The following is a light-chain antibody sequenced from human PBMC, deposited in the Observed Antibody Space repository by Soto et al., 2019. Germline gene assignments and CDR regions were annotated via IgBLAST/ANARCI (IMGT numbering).Light chain of an antibody. V-gene: IGKV1-39*01. CDR3: QQCYSPPLN. CDR2: GAS. Sequence: DIQLTQSPSSLSASVGERVTITCRASQDISGRLNWYQQTRGRVPKLLIYGASSLESGVPSRFSGSGSGTDFTLTISCLQPEDFASYYCQQCYSPPLNFGGGTKVEI. J-gene: IGKJ4*01. CDR1: QDISGR.